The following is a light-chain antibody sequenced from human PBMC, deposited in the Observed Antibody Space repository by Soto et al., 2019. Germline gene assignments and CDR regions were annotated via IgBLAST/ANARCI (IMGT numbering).Light chain of an antibody. CDR3: QVRARLSDYV. CDR2: DES. CDR1: NIGSKN. J-gene: IGLJ2*01. V-gene: IGLV3-21*02. Sequence: SYELTQSPSVSVAPGQTARITCGGNNIGSKNVHWYQQKSGQAPVLVVYDESERPSGIPERFSGSNSRDTATLTISRVEAGDEADYYCQVRARLSDYVFGGGTKLTVL.